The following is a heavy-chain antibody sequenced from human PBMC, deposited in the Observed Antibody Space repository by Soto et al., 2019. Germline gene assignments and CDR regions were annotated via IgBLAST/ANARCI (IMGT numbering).Heavy chain of an antibody. V-gene: IGHV3-21*01. CDR2: ISSSSSYI. CDR1: GFTFSSYS. CDR3: ARDDYYDSSGYYFGYCYYGMDV. D-gene: IGHD3-22*01. Sequence: PGGSLRLSCAASGFTFSSYSMNWVRQAPGKGLEWVSSISSSSSYIYYADSVKGRFTISRDNAKNSLYLQMNSLRAEDTAVYYCARDDYYDSSGYYFGYCYYGMDVWGQGTTVTVSS. J-gene: IGHJ6*02.